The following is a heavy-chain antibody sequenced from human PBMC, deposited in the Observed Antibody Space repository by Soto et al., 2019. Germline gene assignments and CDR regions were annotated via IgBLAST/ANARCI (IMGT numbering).Heavy chain of an antibody. V-gene: IGHV4-59*01. J-gene: IGHJ6*02. CDR3: ARGGVTTVVIPKYYYFGLDV. Sequence: PSETLSLTCTVSGGSLSSYYWTWVRQPPGKGLEWIGYVESSGSTSYNPSLMSRVTISVDTSKNQFSLKLTSVTAADTAVYYCARGGVTTVVIPKYYYFGLDVWGQGTTVTVSS. CDR1: GGSLSSYY. CDR2: VESSGST. D-gene: IGHD4-17*01.